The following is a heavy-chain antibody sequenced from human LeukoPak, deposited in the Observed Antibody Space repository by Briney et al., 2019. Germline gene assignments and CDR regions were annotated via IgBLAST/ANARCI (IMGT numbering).Heavy chain of an antibody. CDR1: RGTFSSYA. J-gene: IGHJ6*02. CDR2: VIPIFGTA. Sequence: GASVKVSCKASRGTFSSYAISWVRQAPGQGLEWMGGVIPIFGTANYAQKFQGRVTITADESTSTAYMELSSLRSEDTAVYYCASALRYYYDSSGYLFYTPRSAGAMDVWGQGTTVTVSS. D-gene: IGHD3-22*01. CDR3: ASALRYYYDSSGYLFYTPRSAGAMDV. V-gene: IGHV1-69*13.